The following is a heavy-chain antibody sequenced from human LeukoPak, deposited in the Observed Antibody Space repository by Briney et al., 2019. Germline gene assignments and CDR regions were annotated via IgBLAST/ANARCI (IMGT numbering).Heavy chain of an antibody. Sequence: GGSLRLSCAASGFTFSTYVMSWVRQAPGKGLEWVSAISGSGGSTYYADSVKGRFTISRDNSKNTLYLQMSSLGADDTVVYYCAKGNWRYFDYWGQGTLVTVSS. CDR1: GFTFSTYV. V-gene: IGHV3-23*01. J-gene: IGHJ4*02. CDR2: ISGSGGST. D-gene: IGHD1-1*01. CDR3: AKGNWRYFDY.